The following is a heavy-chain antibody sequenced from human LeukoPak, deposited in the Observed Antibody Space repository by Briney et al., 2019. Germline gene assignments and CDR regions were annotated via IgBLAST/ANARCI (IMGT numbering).Heavy chain of an antibody. CDR2: IDQDGSEK. J-gene: IGHJ4*02. V-gene: IGHV3-7*01. Sequence: GGSLRLSCAASGFTFSTYWMSWVRQAPGKGLEWVANIDQDGSEKYYVDSVEGRFTISRDNAANSLHLQMNSLRAEDTAVYYCAGDPRDYWGQGTLVTVSS. CDR3: AGDPRDY. CDR1: GFTFSTYW.